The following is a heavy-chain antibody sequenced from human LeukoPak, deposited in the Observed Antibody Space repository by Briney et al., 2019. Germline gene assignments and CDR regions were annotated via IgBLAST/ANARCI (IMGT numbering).Heavy chain of an antibody. J-gene: IGHJ3*02. CDR3: ARVWGPTFRAFDI. V-gene: IGHV1-2*02. Sequence: GASVTVSFKASGYTFTGYYMHWVRQAPGQGLEWMGWINPNSGGTNYAQKFQGRVTMTRDTSISTAYMELSRLRSDDTAVYYCARVWGPTFRAFDIWGQGTMVTVSS. CDR1: GYTFTGYY. CDR2: INPNSGGT. D-gene: IGHD7-27*01.